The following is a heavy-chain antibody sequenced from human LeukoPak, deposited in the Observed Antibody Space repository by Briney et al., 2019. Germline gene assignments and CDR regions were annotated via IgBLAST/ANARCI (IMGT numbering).Heavy chain of an antibody. Sequence: GGSLRLSCAASGFTFSSYAMSWVRQAPGKGLEWVSAISGSGGSTYYADSVKGRFTISRDNSKNTLYLQMGSLRAEDMAVYYCARDGGYSYGPTWGQGTLVTVSS. CDR2: ISGSGGST. CDR3: ARDGGYSYGPT. CDR1: GFTFSSYA. V-gene: IGHV3-23*01. J-gene: IGHJ5*02. D-gene: IGHD5-18*01.